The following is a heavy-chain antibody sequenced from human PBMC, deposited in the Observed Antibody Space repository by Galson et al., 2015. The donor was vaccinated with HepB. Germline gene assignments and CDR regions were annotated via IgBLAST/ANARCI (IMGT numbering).Heavy chain of an antibody. CDR2: LDAGNYKT. V-gene: IGHV1-3*01. CDR1: GSSFTTFA. Sequence: SVKVSCKASGSSFTTFALHWVRQAPGQRLEWMGWLDAGNYKTKYSQNFQGRVTITRDTAASTAYMELSSLRSEDTAVYYCARRGGPNYVFDYWGQGTLLTVSS. J-gene: IGHJ4*02. D-gene: IGHD4/OR15-4a*01. CDR3: ARRGGPNYVFDY.